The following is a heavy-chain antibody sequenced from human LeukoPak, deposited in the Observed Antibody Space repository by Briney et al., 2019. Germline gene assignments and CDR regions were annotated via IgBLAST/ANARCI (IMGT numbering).Heavy chain of an antibody. Sequence: GGSLRLSCAASGFTFSSYSMNWVRQAPGKGLEWVSSISSSNSYIYYADSVKGRFTISRDNAKNSLYLQINSLRAEDTAVYYCARDLNVDTAMGDYYYYMDVWGKGTTVTVSS. CDR1: GFTFSSYS. CDR3: ARDLNVDTAMGDYYYYMDV. CDR2: ISSSNSYI. D-gene: IGHD5-18*01. J-gene: IGHJ6*03. V-gene: IGHV3-21*01.